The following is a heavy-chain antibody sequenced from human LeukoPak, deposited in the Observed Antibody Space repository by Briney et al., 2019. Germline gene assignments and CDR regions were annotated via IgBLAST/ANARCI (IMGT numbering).Heavy chain of an antibody. CDR2: ISGSGGST. CDR1: GFTSSSYA. J-gene: IGHJ4*02. V-gene: IGHV3-23*01. Sequence: GGSLRLSCAASGFTSSSYAMSWVRQAPGKGLEWVSAISGSGGSTYYADSVKGRFTISRDNSKNTLYLQMNSLRAEDTAVYYCAKFLPHLPSAYYFDYWGQGTLVTVSS. CDR3: AKFLPHLPSAYYFDY.